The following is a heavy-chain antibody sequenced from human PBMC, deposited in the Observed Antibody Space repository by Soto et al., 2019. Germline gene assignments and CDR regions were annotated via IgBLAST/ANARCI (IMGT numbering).Heavy chain of an antibody. J-gene: IGHJ6*03. CDR1: TVSSNY. CDR3: ARAMGGQWLAYYMDV. CDR2: IYSGGST. Sequence: TVSSNYMSWVRQAPGKGLEWVSVIYSGGSTYYADSVKGRFTISRHNSKNTLYLRMNSLRAEDTAVYYCARAMGGQWLAYYMDVWGKGTTVTVSS. V-gene: IGHV3-53*04. D-gene: IGHD6-19*01.